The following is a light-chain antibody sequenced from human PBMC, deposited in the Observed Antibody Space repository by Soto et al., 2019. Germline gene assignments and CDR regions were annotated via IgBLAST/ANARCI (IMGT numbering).Light chain of an antibody. CDR3: CVYVGARSYV. CDR1: NNL. CDR2: EGT. Sequence: QSAPTQPASVSGSPGQSITISCTGTNNLVSWYQQHPGKAPKVVIYEGTKRPSCVSNRFSGSNSGRTASLTISGLQAEDEAHYFCCVYVGARSYVFGPGTKVTVL. V-gene: IGLV2-23*01. J-gene: IGLJ1*01.